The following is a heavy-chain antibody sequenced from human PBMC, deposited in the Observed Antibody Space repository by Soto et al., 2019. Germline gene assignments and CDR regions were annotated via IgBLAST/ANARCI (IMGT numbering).Heavy chain of an antibody. D-gene: IGHD1-1*01. CDR3: ARDRYSRLDP. V-gene: IGHV4-31*03. CDR1: GGSINSGDYY. CDR2: IYYSGTT. J-gene: IGHJ5*02. Sequence: LSLTCTVSGGSINSGDYYWSWIRQHPGEGLEWIGYIYYSGTTYYNPSLKSRVTISVDTSKNQFSLKVNSVTAADTAVYYCARDRYSRLDPWGQGTLVTVSP.